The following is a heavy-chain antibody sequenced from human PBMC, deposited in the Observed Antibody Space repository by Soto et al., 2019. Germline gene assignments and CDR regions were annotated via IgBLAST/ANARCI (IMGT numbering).Heavy chain of an antibody. D-gene: IGHD5-12*01. CDR2: IYSGGTT. CDR1: GFTVRANY. CDR3: HGYGY. J-gene: IGHJ4*02. Sequence: EVQLVESGGGLIQPGGSLRLSCAVSGFTVRANYMSWVRQAPGKGLEWVSVIYSGGTTYYADSVKGRFIISRDISKSTLYLQLNLLRAEDTAVYYCHGYGYWGQGTLVNVSS. V-gene: IGHV3-53*01.